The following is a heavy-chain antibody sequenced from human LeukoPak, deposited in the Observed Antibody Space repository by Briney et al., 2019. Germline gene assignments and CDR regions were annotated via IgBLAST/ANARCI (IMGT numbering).Heavy chain of an antibody. D-gene: IGHD6-13*01. Sequence: GGSLRLSCAASGFTFSSYAMSWVRQAPGKGLEWVSAISGSGGSTYYADSVKGRFTISRDNSKNTLYLQMNSLRAEDTAVYYCAKPPPRGPNSSSKRGAYYYYMDVWGKGTTVTVSS. J-gene: IGHJ6*03. CDR2: ISGSGGST. CDR3: AKPPPRGPNSSSKRGAYYYYMDV. V-gene: IGHV3-23*01. CDR1: GFTFSSYA.